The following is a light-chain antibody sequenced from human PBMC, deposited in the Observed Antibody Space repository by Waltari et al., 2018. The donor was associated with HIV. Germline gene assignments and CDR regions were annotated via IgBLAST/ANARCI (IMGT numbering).Light chain of an antibody. CDR2: DVT. J-gene: IGLJ2*01. Sequence: QSALTPPASVSGSPGQWITVSCTGTTNDIGTYNFVSWYQQHPGKAPKLVIYDVTSRPSGVSDRFSGSKSGNTASLTISGLRAEDEAHYYCSSYTASSALEIFGGGTKVTVL. V-gene: IGLV2-14*03. CDR1: TNDIGTYNF. CDR3: SSYTASSALEI.